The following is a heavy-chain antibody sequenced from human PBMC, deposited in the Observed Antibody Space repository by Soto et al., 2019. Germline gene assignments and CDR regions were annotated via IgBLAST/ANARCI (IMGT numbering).Heavy chain of an antibody. CDR3: ASGTYSWSDY. J-gene: IGHJ4*02. Sequence: QVQLQESGPGLVKPSQTLSLTCTVSGGSIRSGDYDWSWISQPPGKGLEWIVYIYYRGNTYYNPSLKTRLTISLDTPKNQFPLKLNSVTAADTAVYYCASGTYSWSDYWGQGTLLTVSS. D-gene: IGHD1-1*01. V-gene: IGHV4-30-4*01. CDR1: GGSIRSGDYD. CDR2: IYYRGNT.